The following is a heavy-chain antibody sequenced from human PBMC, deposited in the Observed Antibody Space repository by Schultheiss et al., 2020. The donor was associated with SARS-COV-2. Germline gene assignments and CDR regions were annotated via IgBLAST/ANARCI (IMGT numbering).Heavy chain of an antibody. J-gene: IGHJ4*02. D-gene: IGHD3-22*01. Sequence: ASVKVSCKASGYTFTDYGVTWVRQAPGQGLEWMGWINPNSGGTNYAQKFQGRVTMTRDTSISTAYMELSRLRSDDTAVYYCARVLDYYDSSGYYSVLAYYFDYWGQGTLVTVSS. CDR2: INPNSGGT. CDR3: ARVLDYYDSSGYYSVLAYYFDY. V-gene: IGHV1-2*02. CDR1: GYTFTDYG.